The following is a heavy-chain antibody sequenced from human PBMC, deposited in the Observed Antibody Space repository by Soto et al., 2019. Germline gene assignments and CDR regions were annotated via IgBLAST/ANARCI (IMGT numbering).Heavy chain of an antibody. Sequence: GGSLRLSCVASGFTFDTYGIHWVRQAPGKGLQWVALISYEGSNTYYADSVRGRFTISRDNSKNSLYLQMNSLRPEDTGLYYCARVTPGNNLYYFSGLDFWGQGTSVTVSS. CDR2: ISYEGSNT. V-gene: IGHV3-30-3*01. CDR3: ARVTPGNNLYYFSGLDF. CDR1: GFTFDTYG. D-gene: IGHD1-1*01. J-gene: IGHJ6*02.